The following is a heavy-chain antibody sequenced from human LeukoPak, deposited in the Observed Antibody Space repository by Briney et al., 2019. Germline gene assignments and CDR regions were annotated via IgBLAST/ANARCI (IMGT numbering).Heavy chain of an antibody. J-gene: IGHJ6*01. CDR2: ISYDGSSK. CDR1: GFPFNSYA. V-gene: IGHV3-30*04. D-gene: IGHD5-12*01. CDR3: ARDSLVATPLRMFDHYYYGMDF. Sequence: GGSLELSCAASGFPFNSYAMHWARQAPGKGLEGGAVISYDGSSKCCADTVKGRFTSSRDNSKHTLYLQLNSPRAEDTAVYYCARDSLVATPLRMFDHYYYGMDFWGQGATVTVSS.